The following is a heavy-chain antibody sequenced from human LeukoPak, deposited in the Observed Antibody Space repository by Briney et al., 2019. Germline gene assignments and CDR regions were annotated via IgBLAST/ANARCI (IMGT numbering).Heavy chain of an antibody. J-gene: IGHJ5*02. CDR2: ITHSGST. Sequence: SSETLSLTCAVYSGSFTGYYWSWIRQPPGKGLEWIGEITHSGSTNYNPSLKSRVTISVDTSKNQFSLKLSSVTAADTAVYYCAIRRQWLVPKWFDPWGQGTLVTVSS. CDR3: AIRRQWLVPKWFDP. V-gene: IGHV4-34*01. D-gene: IGHD6-19*01. CDR1: SGSFTGYY.